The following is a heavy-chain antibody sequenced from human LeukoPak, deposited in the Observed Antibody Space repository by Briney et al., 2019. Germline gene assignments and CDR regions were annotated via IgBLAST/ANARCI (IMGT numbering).Heavy chain of an antibody. CDR3: ARGTSSSC. CDR2: ISSSGSTI. J-gene: IGHJ4*02. CDR1: GFIFSNYE. Sequence: GSLRLSCAASGFIFSNYEINWVRQAPGRGLEWVSHISSSGSTIYYADSVKGRFTISRDNTQNSVYLQMNSLRAEDTAVYYCARGTSSSCWGQGTLVTVSS. V-gene: IGHV3-48*03. D-gene: IGHD6-13*01.